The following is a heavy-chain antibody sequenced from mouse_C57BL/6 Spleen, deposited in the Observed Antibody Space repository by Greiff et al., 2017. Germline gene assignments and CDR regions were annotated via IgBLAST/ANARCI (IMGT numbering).Heavy chain of an antibody. CDR1: GFTFTDYY. V-gene: IGHV7-3*01. J-gene: IGHJ2*01. CDR2: IRNKANGYTT. Sequence: EVMLVESGGGLVQPGGSLSLSCAASGFTFTDYYMSWVRQPPGKALEWLGFIRNKANGYTTEYSASVKGRFTISRDNSQSILYLQMNALRAEDSATYYCARVYYGHYFDYWGQGTTLTVSS. D-gene: IGHD1-2*01. CDR3: ARVYYGHYFDY.